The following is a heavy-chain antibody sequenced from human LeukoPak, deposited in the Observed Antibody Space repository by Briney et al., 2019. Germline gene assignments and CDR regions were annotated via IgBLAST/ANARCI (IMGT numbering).Heavy chain of an antibody. J-gene: IGHJ4*02. CDR1: GFTFSSYG. CDR2: IRYDGSNK. D-gene: IGHD3-10*01. Sequence: GGSLRLSCAASGFTFSSYGVHWVRQAPGKGLEWVAFIRYDGSNKYYADSVKGRFTISRDNSKNTLYLQMNSLRAEDTAVYYCAKVPTRDFVYGSGEDYWGQGTLVTVSS. CDR3: AKVPTRDFVYGSGEDY. V-gene: IGHV3-30*02.